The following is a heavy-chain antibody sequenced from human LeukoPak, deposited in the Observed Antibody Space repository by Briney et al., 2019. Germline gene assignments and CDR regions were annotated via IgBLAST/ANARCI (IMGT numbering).Heavy chain of an antibody. CDR2: IYHSGST. J-gene: IGHJ4*02. Sequence: SETLSLTCTVSGYSISSGYYWGWIRQPPGKGLEWIGSIYHSGSTYYNPSLKSRVTISVDTSKNQFSLKLSSVTAADTAVYYCARHKGQSSVWHWIFDYWGQGTLVTVSS. CDR1: GYSISSGYY. CDR3: ARHKGQSSVWHWIFDY. V-gene: IGHV4-38-2*02. D-gene: IGHD6-19*01.